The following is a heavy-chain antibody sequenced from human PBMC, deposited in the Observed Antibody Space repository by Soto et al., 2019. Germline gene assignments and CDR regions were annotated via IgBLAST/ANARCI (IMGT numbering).Heavy chain of an antibody. V-gene: IGHV1-18*01. CDR2: INPYNGYS. CDR1: GYTFTTSG. CDR3: TREARDEADC. Sequence: QVHLVQSGVEVKQPGASVKVSCKASGYTFTTSGISWVRQAPGQGIEGMGWINPYNGYSNYAREVQGRVTLTTDTSMTTAYMELRSLRSDDTAVYDCTREARDEADCWGQGNLVTVSS. J-gene: IGHJ4*02.